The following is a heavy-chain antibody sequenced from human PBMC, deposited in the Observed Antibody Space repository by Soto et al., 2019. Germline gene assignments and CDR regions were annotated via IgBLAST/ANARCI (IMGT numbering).Heavy chain of an antibody. J-gene: IGHJ4*02. Sequence: QVQLVQSGAEVKKPGSSVKVSCKASGGTFSSYAIDWVRQAPGQGLEWMGGIIPIFGTADYAQKFQGRVTXXADESTSTAYMELSSLRSEDTAVYYCARGQTGGGRGYYFDYWGQGTLVTVSS. CDR1: GGTFSSYA. CDR3: ARGQTGGGRGYYFDY. V-gene: IGHV1-69*12. D-gene: IGHD3-16*01. CDR2: IIPIFGTA.